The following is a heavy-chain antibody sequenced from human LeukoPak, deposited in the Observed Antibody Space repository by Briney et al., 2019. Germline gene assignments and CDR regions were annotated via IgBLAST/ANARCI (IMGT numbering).Heavy chain of an antibody. CDR3: ASLGHTMNYYDRSGYYPLDY. Sequence: ASVKVSCKASGYTFTSYGISWVRQAPGQGLEWMGWISAYNGNTNYAQKLQGRVTMTTDTSTSTAYMELRSLRSDDTAVYYCASLGHTMNYYDRSGYYPLDYWGQGTLVTVSS. CDR2: ISAYNGNT. D-gene: IGHD3-22*01. J-gene: IGHJ4*02. V-gene: IGHV1-18*01. CDR1: GYTFTSYG.